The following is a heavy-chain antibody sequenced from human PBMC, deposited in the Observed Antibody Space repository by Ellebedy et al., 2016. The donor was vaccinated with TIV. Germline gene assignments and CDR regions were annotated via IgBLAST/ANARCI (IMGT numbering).Heavy chain of an antibody. J-gene: IGHJ4*02. CDR2: ISWNSGSI. CDR3: AKSKGYFDWLSQFDY. D-gene: IGHD3-9*01. Sequence: GGSLRLSXAASGFTFDDYAMHWVRQAPGKGLEWVSGISWNSGSIGYADSVKGRFTISRDNAKNSLYLQMNSLRAEDTALYYCAKSKGYFDWLSQFDYWGQGTLVTVSS. V-gene: IGHV3-9*01. CDR1: GFTFDDYA.